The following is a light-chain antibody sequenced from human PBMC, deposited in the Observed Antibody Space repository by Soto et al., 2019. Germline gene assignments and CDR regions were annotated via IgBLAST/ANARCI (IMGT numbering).Light chain of an antibody. CDR2: KAS. CDR3: QPLTT. CDR1: QSISSW. V-gene: IGKV1-5*03. J-gene: IGKJ2*01. Sequence: DIQMTQSPSTLSASVGDRVTITCRASQSISSWLAWYQQKPGKAPKLLIYKASSLESGVPSRFSGSGSGTEFTLTISRLQPDDFATYYCQPLTTFGPRTKLEIK.